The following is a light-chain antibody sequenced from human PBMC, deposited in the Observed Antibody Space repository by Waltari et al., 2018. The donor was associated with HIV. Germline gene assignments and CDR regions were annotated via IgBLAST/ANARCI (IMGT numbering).Light chain of an antibody. CDR1: QSVSSN. V-gene: IGKV3-15*01. CDR2: GAS. CDR3: QQYNNWHPWT. J-gene: IGKJ1*01. Sequence: MTQSPSTLSVSPGERATLPCRASQSVSSNLAWYQQKPGQAPRLLVYGASTRATGIPARFSGSGSGTEFTLTISSLQSEDFAVYYCQQYNNWHPWTFGQGTKVEIK.